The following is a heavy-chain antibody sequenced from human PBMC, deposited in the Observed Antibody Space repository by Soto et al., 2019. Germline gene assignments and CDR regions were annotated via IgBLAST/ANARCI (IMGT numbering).Heavy chain of an antibody. J-gene: IGHJ6*03. CDR1: GGSFSGYY. V-gene: IGHV4-34*01. D-gene: IGHD4-17*01. CDR3: ARGLPTTAINMDV. Sequence: SETLSLTCAVYGGSFSGYYWSWIRQPPGKGLEWIGEINHSGSTNYNPSLKSRVTISVDTSKNQFSLKLSSVTAADTAVYYCARGLPTTAINMDVWGKGTTVTVSS. CDR2: INHSGST.